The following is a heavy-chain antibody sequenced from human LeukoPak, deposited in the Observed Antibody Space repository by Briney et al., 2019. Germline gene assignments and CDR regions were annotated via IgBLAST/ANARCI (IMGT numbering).Heavy chain of an antibody. CDR3: ARDRVIVGPSDAFDI. CDR1: GYTFSGYY. V-gene: IGHV1-2*02. CDR2: INPNSGGT. D-gene: IGHD3-22*01. J-gene: IGHJ3*02. Sequence: ASVKVSCKTSGYTFSGYYMNWVRQAPGLGLEWMGWINPNSGGTNSAQKFQGRVTMTRDTSISTAYMELSRLRSDDTAVYYCARDRVIVGPSDAFDIWGQGTMVTVPS.